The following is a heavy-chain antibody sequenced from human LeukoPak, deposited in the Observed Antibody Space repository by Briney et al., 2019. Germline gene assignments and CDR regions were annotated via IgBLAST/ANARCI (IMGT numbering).Heavy chain of an antibody. CDR1: GFTFSSYW. CDR3: ARGWQPLAAFDY. J-gene: IGHJ4*02. CDR2: INSDGSST. Sequence: PGGSLRLSCAASGFTFSSYWMHWVRHAPGKGLVWVSRINSDGSSTTYADSVKGRFTISRDNAKNTLYLQMNSLRAEDTAVYYCARGWQPLAAFDYWGQGTLVTVSS. V-gene: IGHV3-74*01. D-gene: IGHD6-13*01.